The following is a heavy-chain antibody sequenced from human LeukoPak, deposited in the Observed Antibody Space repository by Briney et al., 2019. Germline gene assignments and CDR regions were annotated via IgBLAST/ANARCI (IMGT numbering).Heavy chain of an antibody. CDR1: GIIFSDAW. CDR3: ITPLPYSAQ. D-gene: IGHD2-21*01. V-gene: IGHV3-15*07. CDR2: IKPKTDGETT. J-gene: IGHJ4*02. Sequence: GGSLRLSCAVSGIIFSDAWMNWVRQAPGKGLEWVGRIKPKTDGETTEYAAPVKDRFSISRDDSKSMMYLQMNSLKTEDTAVYYCITPLPYSAQGGQGTLVTVSS.